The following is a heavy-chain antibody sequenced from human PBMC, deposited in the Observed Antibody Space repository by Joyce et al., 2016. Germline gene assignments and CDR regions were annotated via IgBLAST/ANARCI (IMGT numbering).Heavy chain of an antibody. V-gene: IGHV4-61*02. CDR1: GASVSRGSYY. CDR2: MYTHGNT. Sequence: QLQLQESGPGLVKPSQTLSLPRTVSGASVSRGSYYWTWIRQPAGKGLEWIGCMYTHGNTNIRPPLRSRATMSLDTSGNQFSLRLTSVTAADTAMYYCVREPPGGSFDYWGQGILITVSS. CDR3: VREPPGGSFDY. D-gene: IGHD1-14*01. J-gene: IGHJ4*02.